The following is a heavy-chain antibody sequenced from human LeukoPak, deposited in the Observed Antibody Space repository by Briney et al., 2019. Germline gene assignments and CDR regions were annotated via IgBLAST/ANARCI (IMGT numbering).Heavy chain of an antibody. CDR2: IHYSEGT. Sequence: SETLSLTCTVSGASISSYYWSWIRQPPGKGVEWIGYIHYSEGTRYNPSLKSRVTISVDTTKNQFSLKLSSVTAADTAVYYCARQYYYYSIDSWGQGTLVTVFS. V-gene: IGHV4-59*08. CDR1: GASISSYY. CDR3: ARQYYYYSIDS. J-gene: IGHJ4*02. D-gene: IGHD3-22*01.